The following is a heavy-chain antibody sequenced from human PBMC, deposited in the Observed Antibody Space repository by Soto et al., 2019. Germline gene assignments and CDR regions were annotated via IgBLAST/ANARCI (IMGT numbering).Heavy chain of an antibody. D-gene: IGHD3-16*02. J-gene: IGHJ5*02. CDR3: AHRQRNYDYVWGSYRDTNWFDP. V-gene: IGHV2-5*01. CDR2: IYWNDDK. Sequence: QITLKESGPTLVKPTQTLTLTCTFSGFSLSTSGVGVGWIRQPPGKALEWLALIYWNDDKRYSPSLKSRLTITKDTSKNQVVLTMTNIDPVDTATYYCAHRQRNYDYVWGSYRDTNWFDPWGQGTLVTVSS. CDR1: GFSLSTSGVG.